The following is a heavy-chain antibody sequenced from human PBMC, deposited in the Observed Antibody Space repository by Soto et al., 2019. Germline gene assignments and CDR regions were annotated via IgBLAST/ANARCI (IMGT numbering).Heavy chain of an antibody. CDR2: ISGSGGST. D-gene: IGHD5-18*01. V-gene: IGHV3-23*01. J-gene: IGHJ3*02. CDR1: GFTFSSYA. CDR3: AKDLGIQLWLRGDAFDI. Sequence: GGSLRLSCAASGFTFSSYAMSWVRQAPGKGLEWVSAISGSGGSTYYADSVKGRFTISRDNSKNTLYLQMNSLRAEDTAVYYCAKDLGIQLWLRGDAFDIWGQGTMVTVSS.